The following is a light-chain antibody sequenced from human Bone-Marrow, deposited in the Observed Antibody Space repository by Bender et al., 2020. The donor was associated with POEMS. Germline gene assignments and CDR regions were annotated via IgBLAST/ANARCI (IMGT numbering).Light chain of an antibody. CDR3: QSYDNSLGGWV. CDR1: SSNTGSGYD. V-gene: IGLV1-40*01. J-gene: IGLJ3*02. CDR2: GYN. Sequence: QSVLTQPPSVSGAPGQRVTISCTGSSSNTGSGYDINWYQQLPGTAPKLLIYGYNNRPSGVPDRFSGSKSGTSASLAITGLQAEDEADYYCQSYDNSLGGWVFGGGTKLTVL.